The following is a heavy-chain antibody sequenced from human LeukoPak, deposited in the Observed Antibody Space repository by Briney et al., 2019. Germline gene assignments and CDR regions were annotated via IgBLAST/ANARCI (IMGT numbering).Heavy chain of an antibody. CDR3: ASLNRSDCSSTSCHPHY. D-gene: IGHD2-2*01. J-gene: IGHJ4*02. CDR2: ISSSSSYL. V-gene: IGHV3-21*01. CDR1: GFTFSNYS. Sequence: GGSLRLSCAASGFTFSNYSMNWVRQAPGKGLEWVSSISSSSSYLYYADSVKGRFTISRDKDKNSLNLQMNSVKAKDTALYYCASLNRSDCSSTSCHPHYWGQGTLVTVSS.